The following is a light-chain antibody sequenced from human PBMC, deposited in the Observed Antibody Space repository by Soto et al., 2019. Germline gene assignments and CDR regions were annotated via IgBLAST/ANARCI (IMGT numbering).Light chain of an antibody. J-gene: IGLJ2*01. CDR2: EVN. CDR1: SSDVGAYNY. CDR3: SSYTSSSTLV. V-gene: IGLV2-14*01. Sequence: QSALTQPASVSGSPGQSITISCTGTSSDVGAYNYVSWYQQHPGKAPKLMIFEVNNRPSGVSNRFSGSKSGNTASLAISGLLAEDEADYYCSSYTSSSTLVFGGGTKLTVL.